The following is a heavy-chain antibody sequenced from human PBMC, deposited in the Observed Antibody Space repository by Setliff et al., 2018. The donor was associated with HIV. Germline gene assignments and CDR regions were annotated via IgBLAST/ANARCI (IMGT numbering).Heavy chain of an antibody. V-gene: IGHV3-74*01. Sequence: LSLSCAASGFTFSDHWMHWVRQTPGRGLEWVSYIEGDGTTTNYADFVRGRFTISRDNAKNTLFLQMNSLRADDTAVYYCVRVVVIMGTGPHLDYWGQGALVTVSS. J-gene: IGHJ4*02. CDR2: IEGDGTTT. CDR1: GFTFSDHW. D-gene: IGHD3-22*01. CDR3: VRVVVIMGTGPHLDY.